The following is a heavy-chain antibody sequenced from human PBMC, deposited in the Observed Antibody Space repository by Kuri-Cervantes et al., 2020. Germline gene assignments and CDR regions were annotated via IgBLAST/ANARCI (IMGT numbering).Heavy chain of an antibody. D-gene: IGHD3-10*01. V-gene: IGHV1-58*02. CDR1: GFTFTSSA. CDR2: IVVGSGNT. CDR3: ARARSGAIPGRGIMYFDY. J-gene: IGHJ4*02. Sequence: SVKVSCKASGFTFTSSAMQWVRQARGQRLEWIGWIVVGSGNTNYAQKFQERVTITRDMSTSTAYTELSSLRTEDTAVYYCARARSGAIPGRGIMYFDYWGQGTLVTVSS.